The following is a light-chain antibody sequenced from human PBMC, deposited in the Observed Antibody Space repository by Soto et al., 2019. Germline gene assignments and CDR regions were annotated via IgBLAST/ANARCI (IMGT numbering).Light chain of an antibody. CDR2: GAS. Sequence: EIVMTQSPATLSVSPGERANLSCRASQRVSSNLAWYQQKPGQAPRLLIYGASTRATGIPVRFSGSGSGTEFPIAITSRQSEDFAIYYCQHYNNWPPLTFGQGTKVEIK. V-gene: IGKV3-15*01. J-gene: IGKJ1*01. CDR3: QHYNNWPPLT. CDR1: QRVSSN.